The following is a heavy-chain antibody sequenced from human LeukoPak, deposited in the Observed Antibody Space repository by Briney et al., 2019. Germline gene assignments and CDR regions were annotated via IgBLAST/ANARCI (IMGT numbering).Heavy chain of an antibody. D-gene: IGHD3-22*01. CDR2: INWNGGST. V-gene: IGHV3-20*04. Sequence: GGSLRLSCTASGFTFSNYAMTWVRQAPGKGLEWVSGINWNGGSTGYADSVKGRFTISRDNAKNSLYLQMNSLRAEDTALYYCARSGYYYDSSAPSDYWGQGTLVTVSS. CDR1: GFTFSNYA. J-gene: IGHJ4*02. CDR3: ARSGYYYDSSAPSDY.